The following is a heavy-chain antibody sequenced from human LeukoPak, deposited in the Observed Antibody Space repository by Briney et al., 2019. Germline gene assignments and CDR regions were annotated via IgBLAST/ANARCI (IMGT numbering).Heavy chain of an antibody. D-gene: IGHD1-1*01. CDR3: ARDRNWNDDYYYYYMDV. Sequence: GGSLRLSCAASGFTFSSYAMHWVRQAPGKGLEWVAVISYDGSDKYYADSVKGRFTISRDNSKNTLYLQMNSLRAEDTAVYYCARDRNWNDDYYYYYMDVWGKGTTVTVSS. CDR2: ISYDGSDK. CDR1: GFTFSSYA. J-gene: IGHJ6*03. V-gene: IGHV3-30*04.